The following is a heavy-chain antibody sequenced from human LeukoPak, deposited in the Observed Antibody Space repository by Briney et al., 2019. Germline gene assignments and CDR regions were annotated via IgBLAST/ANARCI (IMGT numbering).Heavy chain of an antibody. CDR3: ARHLGSGSYLYYFDY. Sequence: SETLSLTCTVSGGSISSSSYYWGWIRQPPGKGLEWIGSIYYSGSTYYNPSLKSRVTISVDTSKNQFSLELSSVTAADTAVYYCARHLGSGSYLYYFDYWGQGTLVTVSS. CDR1: GGSISSSSYY. J-gene: IGHJ4*02. D-gene: IGHD3-10*01. CDR2: IYYSGST. V-gene: IGHV4-39*01.